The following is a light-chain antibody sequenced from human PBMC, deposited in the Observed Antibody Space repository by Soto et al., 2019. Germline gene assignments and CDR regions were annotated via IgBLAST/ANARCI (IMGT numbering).Light chain of an antibody. CDR2: DVT. CDR3: CSYAGTYTFSV. V-gene: IGLV2-11*01. CDR1: SSDVGGYDY. J-gene: IGLJ1*01. Sequence: QSALTQPRSVSGSPGQSVTISCTGTSSDVGGYDYVPWYQQHPGKAPKLMIYDVTKRPSGVPDRFSGSRSGNTASLTISGLQAEDDADYYCCSYAGTYTFSVFGTGTKVTVL.